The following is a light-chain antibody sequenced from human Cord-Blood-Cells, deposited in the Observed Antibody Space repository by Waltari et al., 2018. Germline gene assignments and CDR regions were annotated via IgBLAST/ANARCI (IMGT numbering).Light chain of an antibody. CDR1: SSEVGGDNH. CDR2: DVS. CDR3: SSYAGSNNFGV. V-gene: IGLV2-8*01. Sequence: QSALTQTPSASGSPGQSVTISCTGTSSEVGGDNHVHWYQQHPGKAPKLTIYDVSKRPSGVPDRFSGSKSGNTASLTVSGLQAEDEADYYCSSYAGSNNFGVFGTGTKVTVL. J-gene: IGLJ1*01.